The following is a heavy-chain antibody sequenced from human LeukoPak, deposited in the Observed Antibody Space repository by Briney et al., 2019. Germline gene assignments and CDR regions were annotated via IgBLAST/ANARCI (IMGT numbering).Heavy chain of an antibody. J-gene: IGHJ4*02. CDR2: ISTSSSII. CDR1: GLTFSSYS. CDR3: ARARGYSYGYSDY. D-gene: IGHD5-18*01. Sequence: GGSLRPSCAAYGLTFSSYSMNCVRQDPGKRLAWVSYISTSSSIIDYADSVKGRFTISRDNAKNSLYLQMNRLRAEDTAVYYGARARGYSYGYSDYWGQGTLVTVSS. V-gene: IGHV3-48*01.